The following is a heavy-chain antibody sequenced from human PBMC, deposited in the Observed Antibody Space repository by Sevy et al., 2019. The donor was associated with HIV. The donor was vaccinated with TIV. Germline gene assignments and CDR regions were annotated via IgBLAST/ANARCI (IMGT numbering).Heavy chain of an antibody. D-gene: IGHD2-21*01. Sequence: SETLSLTCTVTGDSMNTYYWAWIRQPPGKSLEWVGYILYSGSTEYSPSLKSRVTMALDKSKNEVSVRLGSVTAADTAVYYCARLVPCDNWFDPWGQGTLVTVSS. J-gene: IGHJ5*02. CDR3: ARLVPCDNWFDP. CDR1: GDSMNTYY. CDR2: ILYSGST. V-gene: IGHV4-59*01.